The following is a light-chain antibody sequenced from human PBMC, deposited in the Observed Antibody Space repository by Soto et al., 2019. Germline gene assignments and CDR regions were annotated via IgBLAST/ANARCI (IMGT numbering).Light chain of an antibody. J-gene: IGLJ2*01. Sequence: QSALTQPASVSGSPGQSITISCTETSSDVGGYNYVSWYQQHPGKAPKLMIYDVSNRPSGVSNRFSGSKSGNTASLTISGRQAEDEADYYCSSYTSSSTVVFGGGTKLTVL. CDR1: SSDVGGYNY. CDR3: SSYTSSSTVV. CDR2: DVS. V-gene: IGLV2-14*01.